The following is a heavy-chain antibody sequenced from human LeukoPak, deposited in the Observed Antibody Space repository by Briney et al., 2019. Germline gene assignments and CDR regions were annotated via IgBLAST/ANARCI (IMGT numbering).Heavy chain of an antibody. J-gene: IGHJ4*02. Sequence: GGSLRLSCAASGFTFSSYSMNWVRQAPGKGLAWVSSISSRSSYIYYADSVKGRITISRDNAKNSLYLQMNSLSAEDTAVYYCAREDYYDSSGYDYWGQGTLVTVSS. CDR2: ISSRSSYI. D-gene: IGHD3-22*01. CDR1: GFTFSSYS. CDR3: AREDYYDSSGYDY. V-gene: IGHV3-21*06.